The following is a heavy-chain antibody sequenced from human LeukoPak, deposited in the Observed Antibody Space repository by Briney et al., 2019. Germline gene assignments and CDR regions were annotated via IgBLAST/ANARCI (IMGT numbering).Heavy chain of an antibody. J-gene: IGHJ6*02. Sequence: ASVKVSCKASGYTFTSYAMNWVRQAPGQGLEWMGWINTNTGNPTYAQGFTGRFVFSLDTSVSTAYLQISSLKAEDTAVYYCARDPRYSNYGPPNYYYYHGMDVWGQGTTVTVSS. CDR3: ARDPRYSNYGPPNYYYYHGMDV. V-gene: IGHV7-4-1*02. CDR1: GYTFTSYA. CDR2: INTNTGNP. D-gene: IGHD4-11*01.